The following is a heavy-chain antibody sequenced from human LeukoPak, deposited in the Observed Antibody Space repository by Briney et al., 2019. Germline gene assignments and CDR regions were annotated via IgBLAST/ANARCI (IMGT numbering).Heavy chain of an antibody. Sequence: GGSLRLSCAASGFTFNTYAMTWVRQAPGKGLEWVSGISGSGGSTYYADSVKGRFTISRDNSKSTLYLQMNSLRAEDTAVYYCATQFRTTVTIPPDYWGQGTLVTVSS. CDR3: ATQFRTTVTIPPDY. CDR1: GFTFNTYA. J-gene: IGHJ4*02. V-gene: IGHV3-23*01. D-gene: IGHD1-1*01. CDR2: ISGSGGST.